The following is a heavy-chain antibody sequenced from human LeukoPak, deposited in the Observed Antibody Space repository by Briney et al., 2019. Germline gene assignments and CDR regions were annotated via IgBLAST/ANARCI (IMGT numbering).Heavy chain of an antibody. CDR1: GFTFSSYA. CDR3: ACSNPIRYNWNYKVY. Sequence: PGRSLRLSCATSGFTFSSYAMHWVRQAPGKGLEWVAVISYDGSNKYYADSVKGRFTISRDNSKNTLYLQMNSLRAEDTAVYYCACSNPIRYNWNYKVYWGQGTLVTVSS. J-gene: IGHJ4*02. D-gene: IGHD1-7*01. V-gene: IGHV3-30-3*01. CDR2: ISYDGSNK.